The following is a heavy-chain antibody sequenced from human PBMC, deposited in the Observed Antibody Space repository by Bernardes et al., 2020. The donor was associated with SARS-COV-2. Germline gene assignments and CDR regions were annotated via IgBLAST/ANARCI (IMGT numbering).Heavy chain of an antibody. CDR1: GGSISSSSYY. CDR2: IYYSGST. J-gene: IGHJ4*02. Sequence: SETLSLTCTVSGGSISSSSYYWGWIRQPPGKGLEWIGSIYYSGSTYYNPSLKSRVTISVDTSKNQFSLKLSSVTAADTAVYYCARAREGTSSHEAMSYFDYWGQGTLVTVSS. V-gene: IGHV4-39*07. D-gene: IGHD2-2*01. CDR3: ARAREGTSSHEAMSYFDY.